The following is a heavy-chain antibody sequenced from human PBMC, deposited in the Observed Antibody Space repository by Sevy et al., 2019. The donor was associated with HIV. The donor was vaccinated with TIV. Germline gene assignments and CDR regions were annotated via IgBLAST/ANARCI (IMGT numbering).Heavy chain of an antibody. CDR1: GYMFTDFY. Sequence: ASVKVSCKSTGYMFTDFYINWVRLAPGQGLEWVGWINPDNGDTDYGQKFQGRVTMTRDTSLSSAYMELSSLRSDDTAIYYCARNLAIFGVQNGLVVWGQGTSVTVSS. CDR3: ARNLAIFGVQNGLVV. J-gene: IGHJ6*02. D-gene: IGHD3-3*01. V-gene: IGHV1-2*02. CDR2: INPDNGDT.